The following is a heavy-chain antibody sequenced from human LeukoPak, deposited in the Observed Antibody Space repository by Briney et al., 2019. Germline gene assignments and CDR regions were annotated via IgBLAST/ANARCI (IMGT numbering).Heavy chain of an antibody. V-gene: IGHV1-2*02. CDR3: ARDLSTTSNWEFDY. CDR2: IKLNSGAT. J-gene: IGHJ4*02. D-gene: IGHD1-14*01. Sequence: ASVEASCKTSGYTFTDYVMHWVRQAPGQGLEWMGWIKLNSGATMYAQKFQGRVTMIRITSISTAYMEVSRLRSDDTAVYYCARDLSTTSNWEFDYWGQGTLVTVSS. CDR1: GYTFTDYV.